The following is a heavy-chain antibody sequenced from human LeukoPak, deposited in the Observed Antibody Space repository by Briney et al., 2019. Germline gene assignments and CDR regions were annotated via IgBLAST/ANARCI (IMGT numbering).Heavy chain of an antibody. CDR2: ISSSGSTI. CDR1: GFTFSSYE. J-gene: IGHJ6*02. Sequence: GGSLRLSCAASGFTFSSYEMNWVRQAPGKGLEWVSYISSSGSTIYYADSVKGRFTISRDNAKNSLYLQMNSLRAEDTAVYYCARDRSADIVVVVAANDYYYYYGMDVWGQGTTVTVSS. CDR3: ARDRSADIVVVVAANDYYYYYGMDV. D-gene: IGHD2-15*01. V-gene: IGHV3-48*03.